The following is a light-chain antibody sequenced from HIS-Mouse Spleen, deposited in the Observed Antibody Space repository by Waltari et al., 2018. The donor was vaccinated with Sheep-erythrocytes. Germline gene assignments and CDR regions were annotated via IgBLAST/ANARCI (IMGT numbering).Light chain of an antibody. CDR3: CSYAGSYNHV. CDR1: SSNIGNNY. J-gene: IGLJ1*01. Sequence: QSVLTQPPSASGTPGQRVTISCSGSSSNIGNNYVYWYQQLPGTAPKLLIYMNNHRPSGVPDRFSGSKSGTSASLAISGLRSEDEADYYCCSYAGSYNHVFATGTKVTVL. V-gene: IGLV1-47*01. CDR2: MNN.